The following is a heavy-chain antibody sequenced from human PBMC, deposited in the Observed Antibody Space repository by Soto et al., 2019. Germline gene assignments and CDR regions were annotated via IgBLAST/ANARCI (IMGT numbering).Heavy chain of an antibody. CDR3: VRDGAGGYGLGWFDP. CDR1: GDSISRGGYY. D-gene: IGHD2-15*01. J-gene: IGHJ5*01. Sequence: QVQLQESGPGLVKPSQTLSLTCTVSGDSISRGGYYYNWIRHPPGKGLEWIGYIYHTGSTNYNPSLMSRVTISVATSKTQLSVEERSVTAADTAVYYYVRDGAGGYGLGWFDPWGQGTLVTVSS. CDR2: IYHTGST. V-gene: IGHV4-31*03.